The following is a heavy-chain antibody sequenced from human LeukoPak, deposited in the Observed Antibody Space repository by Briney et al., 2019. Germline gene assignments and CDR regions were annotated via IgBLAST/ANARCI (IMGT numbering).Heavy chain of an antibody. CDR1: GFTFSSYA. CDR2: ISGSGGST. Sequence: GGSLRLSCAASGFTFSSYAMSWVRQAPGKGLEWVSAISGSGGSTYYADSVKGRFTISRDNSKSTLYLQMNSLRAEDTAVYYCAKDRTAYNAIDYWGQGTLVTVSS. J-gene: IGHJ4*02. V-gene: IGHV3-23*01. CDR3: AKDRTAYNAIDY. D-gene: IGHD1-1*01.